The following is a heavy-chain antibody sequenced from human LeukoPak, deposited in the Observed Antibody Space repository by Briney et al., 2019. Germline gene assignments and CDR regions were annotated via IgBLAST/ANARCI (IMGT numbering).Heavy chain of an antibody. CDR3: ARGHITMVRAAYNYYYYGMDV. V-gene: IGHV4-34*01. CDR1: DGSLSTYY. Sequence: SETLSLTCTVSDGSLSTYYWSWIRQPPGKGLEWIGEINHSGSTNSNPSLKSRVTISLDTSRNQFSLKLSSVTAADTAVYYCARGHITMVRAAYNYYYYGMDVWGQGTTVTVSS. D-gene: IGHD3-10*01. CDR2: INHSGST. J-gene: IGHJ6*02.